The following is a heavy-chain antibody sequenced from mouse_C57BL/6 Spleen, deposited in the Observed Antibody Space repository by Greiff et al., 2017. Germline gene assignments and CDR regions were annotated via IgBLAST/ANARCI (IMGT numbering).Heavy chain of an antibody. V-gene: IGHV1-52*01. J-gene: IGHJ1*03. CDR1: GYTFTSSW. CDR2: IDPSDSET. D-gene: IGHD1-1*01. CDR3: ARGGYYGSSYVWYFDV. Sequence: QVQLQPPWAELVRPGSSVKLSCKASGYTFTSSWMPWVKQRPIQGLEWIGNIDPSDSETHYNQKFKDKATLTVDKSSSPAYMQLSSLTSEDSAVYYCARGGYYGSSYVWYFDVWGTGTTVTVSS.